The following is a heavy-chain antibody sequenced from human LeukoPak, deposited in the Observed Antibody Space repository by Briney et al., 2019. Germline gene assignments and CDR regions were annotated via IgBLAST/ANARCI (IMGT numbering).Heavy chain of an antibody. D-gene: IGHD1-26*01. Sequence: GGSLRLSCAASGFTFSSYWMHWVRHAPGKGLVWVSRINTDGSSTGYADSVKGRFTISRDNAKNTLYLQMNSLRAEDTAIYYCARVSGGSYSPFDSWGLGTLVTVSS. CDR2: INTDGSST. J-gene: IGHJ4*02. V-gene: IGHV3-74*01. CDR3: ARVSGGSYSPFDS. CDR1: GFTFSSYW.